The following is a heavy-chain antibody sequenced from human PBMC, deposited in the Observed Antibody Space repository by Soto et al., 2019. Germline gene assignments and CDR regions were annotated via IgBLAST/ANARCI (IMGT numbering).Heavy chain of an antibody. D-gene: IGHD5-12*01. Sequence: QVQLQESGPGLVKPSQTLSLTCTVSGGSISSGGYFWSWIRQYPGKGLEWIGYIYYSGSTFYNPSLKRRLTISADTSNNQISLRLNSVTAADTAVYDCARTRGFYSTSGYFGSSALDILGQGTMVIVSS. J-gene: IGHJ3*02. CDR2: IYYSGST. V-gene: IGHV4-31*03. CDR1: GGSISSGGYF. CDR3: ARTRGFYSTSGYFGSSALDI.